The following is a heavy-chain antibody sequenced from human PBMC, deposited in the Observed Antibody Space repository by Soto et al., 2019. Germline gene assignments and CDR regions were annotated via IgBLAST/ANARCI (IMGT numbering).Heavy chain of an antibody. CDR2: MSYDGSIK. J-gene: IGHJ6*02. Sequence: QVQLVESGGGVVQPGRSLRLPCAASGFTFSSYGIHWVRQAPGRGLEWVAVMSYDGSIKYYADSVKGRFTISRDNSKNTLYLQMNSLRPEDTAVYYCAKDFGSGSYEDFYYGMDVWGQGTTVTVSS. D-gene: IGHD3-10*01. CDR1: GFTFSSYG. CDR3: AKDFGSGSYEDFYYGMDV. V-gene: IGHV3-30*18.